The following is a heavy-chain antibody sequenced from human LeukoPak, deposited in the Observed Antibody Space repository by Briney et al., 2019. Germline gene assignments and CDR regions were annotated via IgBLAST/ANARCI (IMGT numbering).Heavy chain of an antibody. J-gene: IGHJ4*02. CDR3: ARVRGQLVLRYFDY. Sequence: GGSLRLSCAASGFTVSSNYMSWVPQAPGKGLEWVSVIYRGGSTYYADSVKGRFTISRDNSKNTLSLQMNSLRAEDTAVYYCARVRGQLVLRYFDYWGEGTLVTVSS. D-gene: IGHD6-13*01. CDR1: GFTVSSNY. CDR2: IYRGGST. V-gene: IGHV3-53*01.